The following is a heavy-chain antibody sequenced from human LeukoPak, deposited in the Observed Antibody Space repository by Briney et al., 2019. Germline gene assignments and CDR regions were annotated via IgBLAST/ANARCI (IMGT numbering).Heavy chain of an antibody. CDR2: ISADGIDK. V-gene: IGHV3-30*18. CDR1: GFTFSSYG. J-gene: IGHJ4*02. Sequence: AGRSLRLSCAASGFTFSSYGIHWVRQAPGKGLEWVAVISADGIDKYYADSVKGRFTISRDNSKNTLYLQMSSLRPEDTAVYYCAKDKGREGDYWGQGNLVTVSS. CDR3: AKDKGREGDY.